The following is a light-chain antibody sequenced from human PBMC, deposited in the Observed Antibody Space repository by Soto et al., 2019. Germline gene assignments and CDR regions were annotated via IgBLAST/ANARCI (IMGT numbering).Light chain of an antibody. V-gene: IGKV3-15*01. CDR3: QEYDNWPPEGT. Sequence: TVLTQSPGTLSVSPGERASLSCRASQSVSINLAWYQQKPGQAPRLLIYGASTRATGIPARFSGSGSGTEFILSINSLQSEDFAVYYCQEYDNWPPEGTFGQGTKVEV. CDR2: GAS. CDR1: QSVSIN. J-gene: IGKJ1*01.